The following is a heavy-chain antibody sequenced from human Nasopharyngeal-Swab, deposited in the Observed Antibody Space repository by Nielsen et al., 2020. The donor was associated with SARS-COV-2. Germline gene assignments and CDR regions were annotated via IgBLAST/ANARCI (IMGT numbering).Heavy chain of an antibody. J-gene: IGHJ4*02. CDR2: ISYEGSKR. Sequence: GESLKISCAASGFTFTNFGMHWVRQAPGKGLQWVAFISYEGSKRYYTDSEKGRFTISRDHSKNTVYLQMNSLRTEDTAVYFCAKQGGVFHFRSSFYPDYWGQGSLVTVS. V-gene: IGHV3-30*18. CDR1: GFTFTNFG. D-gene: IGHD3-3*02. CDR3: AKQGGVFHFRSSFYPDY.